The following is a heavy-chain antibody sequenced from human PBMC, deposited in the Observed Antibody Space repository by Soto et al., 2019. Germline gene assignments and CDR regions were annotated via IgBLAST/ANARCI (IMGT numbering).Heavy chain of an antibody. CDR1: GFTFSSYG. D-gene: IGHD2-15*01. V-gene: IGHV3-30*03. CDR3: ATAGPVSGGSCYYTHIDY. Sequence: QVQLVESGGGVVQPGRSLRLSCAASGFTFSSYGMHWVRQAPGKGLEWVAVISYDGSNKYYADSVKGRFTISRDNSKNTLYLQMNSLRDEDTAVYYCATAGPVSGGSCYYTHIDYWGQGTLVTVSS. J-gene: IGHJ4*02. CDR2: ISYDGSNK.